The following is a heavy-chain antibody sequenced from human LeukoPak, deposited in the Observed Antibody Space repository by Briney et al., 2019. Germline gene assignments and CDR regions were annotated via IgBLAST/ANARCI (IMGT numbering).Heavy chain of an antibody. CDR2: ISYDGSNK. D-gene: IGHD6-19*01. J-gene: IGHJ3*02. CDR3: ARELAVAANDAFDI. V-gene: IGHV3-30-3*01. Sequence: PGGSLRLSCAASGFTFSSYAMSWVRQAPGKGLEWVAVISYDGSNKYYADSVKGRFTISRDNSKNTLYLQMNSLRAEDTAVYYCARELAVAANDAFDIWGQGTMVTVSS. CDR1: GFTFSSYA.